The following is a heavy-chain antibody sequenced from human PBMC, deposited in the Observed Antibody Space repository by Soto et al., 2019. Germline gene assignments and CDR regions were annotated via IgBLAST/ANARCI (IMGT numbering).Heavy chain of an antibody. V-gene: IGHV1-69*06. D-gene: IGHD3-22*01. CDR1: GGTFSSYA. Sequence: QVQLVXXXXXVKKPGSSVKVSCKASGGTFSSYAISWVRQAPGXGXXXMGGIIPIFGTANYAQKFQGRVTITADKTTSTAYMELSSLRSEDTAVYYFARVSGGNSPSGLFDYWGQGTLVTVSS. CDR2: IIPIFGTA. CDR3: ARVSGGNSPSGLFDY. J-gene: IGHJ4*02.